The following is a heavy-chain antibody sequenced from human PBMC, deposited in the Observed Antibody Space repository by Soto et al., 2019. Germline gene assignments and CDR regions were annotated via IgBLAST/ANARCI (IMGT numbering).Heavy chain of an antibody. CDR2: IYYSGST. V-gene: IGHV4-59*01. D-gene: IGHD6-6*01. J-gene: IGHJ5*02. CDR3: ARGLIAARPFTSKDNWFDP. Sequence: SETLSLTCTVSGGSISSYYWSWIRQPPGEGLEWIGYIYYSGSTNYNPSLKSRVTISVDTSKNQFSLKLSSVTAADTAVYYCARGLIAARPFTSKDNWFDPWGQGTLVTVSS. CDR1: GGSISSYY.